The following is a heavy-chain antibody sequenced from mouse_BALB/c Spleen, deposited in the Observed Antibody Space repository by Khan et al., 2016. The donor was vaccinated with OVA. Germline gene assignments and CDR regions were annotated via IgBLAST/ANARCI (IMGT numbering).Heavy chain of an antibody. D-gene: IGHD1-1*01. CDR3: SRSVTITTVVATDFDY. V-gene: IGHV3-2*02. Sequence: EVQLQESGPGLVKPSQSLSLTCTVTGYSITSDYAWNWIRQFPGNKLEWMGYISYSGRTSYNPSLKSRISINRDTSKNQFFLTLNSVTTEDTATYYCSRSVTITTVVATDFDYWGQGTTLTVSS. CDR1: GYSITSDYA. CDR2: ISYSGRT. J-gene: IGHJ2*01.